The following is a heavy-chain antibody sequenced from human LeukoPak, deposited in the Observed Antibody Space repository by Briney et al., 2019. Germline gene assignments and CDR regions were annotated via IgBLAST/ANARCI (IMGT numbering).Heavy chain of an antibody. V-gene: IGHV3-74*01. D-gene: IGHD3-10*01. J-gene: IGHJ3*02. CDR3: STGSGHVFDI. CDR2: INSDGSST. CDR1: GFTFSSYW. Sequence: GGSLRLSCAASGFTFSSYWMHWVRQAPGKGLVWVSRINSDGSSTSYADSVKGRFTISRDNAKNTLYVQMNSLRAEDTAVYYCSTGSGHVFDIWGRGTMVTVSS.